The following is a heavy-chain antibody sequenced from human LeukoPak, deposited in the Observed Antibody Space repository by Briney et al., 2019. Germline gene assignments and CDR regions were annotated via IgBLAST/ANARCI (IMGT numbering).Heavy chain of an antibody. CDR1: GYTFTDYF. D-gene: IGHD3-9*01. V-gene: IGHV1-2*02. CDR3: ARGQYYKILTGSFQY. Sequence: ASAKVSCKASGYTFTDYFLHWVRQAPGQGLESLGWINPDSGDTNFAQDFQGRVSMTRDTSISTAYLELSRLTSDDTAYYYCARGQYYKILTGSFQYWGQGTLVTVSS. J-gene: IGHJ4*02. CDR2: INPDSGDT.